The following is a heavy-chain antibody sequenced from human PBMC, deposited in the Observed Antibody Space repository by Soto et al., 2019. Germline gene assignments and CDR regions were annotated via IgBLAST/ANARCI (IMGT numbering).Heavy chain of an antibody. CDR2: ISAYNGNT. CDR1: GYTFTTYG. Sequence: SVKVSCKASGYTFTTYGTSWVGQAPGQGLEWMGWISAYNGNTNYAQKLQGRVTMTTDTSTSTAYMELRSLRSDDTAVYYCARDSKTGFIVVVPAANGGDYWGQGTLVTVSS. CDR3: ARDSKTGFIVVVPAANGGDY. V-gene: IGHV1-18*01. J-gene: IGHJ4*02. D-gene: IGHD2-2*01.